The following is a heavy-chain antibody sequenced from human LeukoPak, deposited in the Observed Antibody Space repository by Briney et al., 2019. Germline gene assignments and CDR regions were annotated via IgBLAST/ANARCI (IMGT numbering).Heavy chain of an antibody. V-gene: IGHV3-30*04. D-gene: IGHD3-22*01. CDR2: ISYDGNNK. CDR1: GVTFSSYA. CDR3: ARAGTYYYDSSGYFALDF. Sequence: GGSLRLSCAASGVTFSSYAIHWVRQAPGKGLEWVALISYDGNNKYYIDSVKGRFTISRDNSKNTMYLQMNSLRAEDTAVYYCARAGTYYYDSSGYFALDFWGQGTLVTVSS. J-gene: IGHJ4*02.